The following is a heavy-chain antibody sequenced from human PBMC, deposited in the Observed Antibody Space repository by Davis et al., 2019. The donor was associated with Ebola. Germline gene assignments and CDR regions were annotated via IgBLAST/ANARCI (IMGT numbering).Heavy chain of an antibody. CDR2: ISSSGSYI. CDR3: ARALDSSGWYGVDY. V-gene: IGHV3-21*05. J-gene: IGHJ4*02. CDR1: GFTFSSYE. Sequence: GESLKISCAASGFTFSSYEMNWVRQAPGKGLEWVSYISSSGSYIYYADSVKGRFTISRDNSKNTLYLQMNSLRAEDTAVYYCARALDSSGWYGVDYWGQGTLVTVSS. D-gene: IGHD6-19*01.